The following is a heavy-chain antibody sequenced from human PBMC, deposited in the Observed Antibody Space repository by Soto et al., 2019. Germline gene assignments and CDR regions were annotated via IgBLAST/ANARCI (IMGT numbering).Heavy chain of an antibody. CDR3: ARGLGGRMDD. CDR2: IIPILGET. V-gene: IGHV1-69*08. CDR1: GTIFSSYT. J-gene: IGHJ6*02. D-gene: IGHD3-16*01. Sequence: QVQLVQSGAEVKKPGSSVRVSCKASGTIFSSYTISWVRQAPGQGLEWMGRIIPILGETNSAQKFQGRVTRXXDKSTNTAYMELKSLRLEDTALYYCARGLGGRMDDWGQGTTVTVSS.